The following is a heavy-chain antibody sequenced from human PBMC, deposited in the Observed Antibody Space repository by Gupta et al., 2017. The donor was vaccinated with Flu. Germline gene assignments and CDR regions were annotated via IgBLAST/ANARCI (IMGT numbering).Heavy chain of an antibody. J-gene: IGHJ4*02. CDR2: ISNDGEST. CDR1: GFTFSSYV. D-gene: IGHD3-9*01. CDR3: AKDPTLTYFDSTGPYDY. V-gene: IGHV3-23*01. Sequence: EVQLLESGGGLVQPGGSLRLSCAASGFTFSSYVMNWVRQAPGKGPEWVSTISNDGESTYYADSVRGRFTISRDNSKNTLFLLMNNLRAEDTAVYFCAKDPTLTYFDSTGPYDYWGQGTLVTVSS.